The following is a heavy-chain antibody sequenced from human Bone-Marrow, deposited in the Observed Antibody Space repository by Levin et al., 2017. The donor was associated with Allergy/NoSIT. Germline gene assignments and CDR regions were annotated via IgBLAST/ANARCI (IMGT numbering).Heavy chain of an antibody. D-gene: IGHD2-2*02. CDR3: ARVRGGLLNQRHFDY. J-gene: IGHJ4*02. CDR1: GGSFSGYY. V-gene: IGHV4-34*01. Sequence: SETLSLTCAVYGGSFSGYYWSWIRQPPGKGLEWIGEINHSGSTNYNPSLKSRVTISVDTSKNQFSLKLSSVTAADTAVYYCARVRGGLLNQRHFDYWGQGTLVTVSS. CDR2: INHSGST.